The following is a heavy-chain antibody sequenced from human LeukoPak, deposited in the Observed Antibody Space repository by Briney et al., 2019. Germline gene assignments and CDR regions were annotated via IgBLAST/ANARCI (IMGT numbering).Heavy chain of an antibody. J-gene: IGHJ6*03. D-gene: IGHD3-10*01. CDR3: ARVLSGRGSLYYYYYYVDV. Sequence: PGGSPRLSCAASGFTVSSNYMSWVRQAPGKGLEWVSIIYSGGSTFYADSVKGRFTISRDNSKNTLYLQMNSLRAEDTAVYYCARVLSGRGSLYYYYYYVDVWGKGTTVTISS. CDR1: GFTVSSNY. CDR2: IYSGGST. V-gene: IGHV3-53*01.